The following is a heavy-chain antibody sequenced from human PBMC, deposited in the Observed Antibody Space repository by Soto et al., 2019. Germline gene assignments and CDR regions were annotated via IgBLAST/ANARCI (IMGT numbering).Heavy chain of an antibody. CDR2: INPSGGST. D-gene: IGHD3-10*01. Sequence: ASVKVSCKASGYTFTSYYMHWVRQAPGQGLEWMGIINPSGGSTSYAQKFQGRVTMTRDTSTSTVYMELSSLRSEDTAVYYCASLQRGEDYYYGMDVWGQGTTVTVSS. CDR3: ASLQRGEDYYYGMDV. CDR1: GYTFTSYY. J-gene: IGHJ6*02. V-gene: IGHV1-46*01.